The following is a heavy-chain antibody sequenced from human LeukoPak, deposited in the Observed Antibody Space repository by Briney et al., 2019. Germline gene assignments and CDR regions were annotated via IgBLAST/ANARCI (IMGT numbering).Heavy chain of an antibody. D-gene: IGHD6-13*01. CDR2: IDYSGST. J-gene: IGHJ4*02. Sequence: SETLSLTCTVSGGSISSSSYYWGWIRQPPGKGLEGIGCIDYSGSTYYNPALKNRATISVDTSKNQFSLKPSSVTAADTAVYYCARDILATSIAAPYYWGQGTLVTVSS. CDR1: GGSISSSSYY. V-gene: IGHV4-39*07. CDR3: ARDILATSIAAPYY.